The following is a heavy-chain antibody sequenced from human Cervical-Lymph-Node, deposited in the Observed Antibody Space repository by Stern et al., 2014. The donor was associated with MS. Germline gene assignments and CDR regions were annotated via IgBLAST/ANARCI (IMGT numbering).Heavy chain of an antibody. CDR3: ARGLLGSENAFDI. Sequence: QVQLGQSGAEVKKPGGSVKVSCTASGYTFTSYGISWVRPAPGQGLELMGGISADNGNTTDAQKLQGRVTMTTDKSTSTAYMELRSLRSDDTAVYYCARGLLGSENAFDIWGQGTMVTVSS. CDR1: GYTFTSYG. V-gene: IGHV1-18*01. D-gene: IGHD2-15*01. J-gene: IGHJ3*02. CDR2: ISADNGNT.